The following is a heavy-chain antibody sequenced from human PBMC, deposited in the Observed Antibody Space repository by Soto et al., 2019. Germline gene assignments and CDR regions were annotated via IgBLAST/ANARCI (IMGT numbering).Heavy chain of an antibody. CDR1: GFTFSNYA. J-gene: IGHJ4*02. Sequence: QVQLVESGGGVAQPGRSLRLSCAASGFTFSNYAIHWVRQAPGKGLEWVAVISYDGNNKYYADSVKGRFTISRDNSKNTRYLQMNSLRAEDTAVYYCVREDTGSFDYWGQGTLVTVSS. D-gene: IGHD2-8*02. CDR3: VREDTGSFDY. V-gene: IGHV3-30-3*01. CDR2: ISYDGNNK.